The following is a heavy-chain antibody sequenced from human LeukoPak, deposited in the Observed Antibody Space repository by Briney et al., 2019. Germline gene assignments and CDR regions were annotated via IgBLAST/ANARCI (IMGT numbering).Heavy chain of an antibody. CDR2: IVVGSGNT. D-gene: IGHD3-3*01. CDR3: AAAIITMFGVVSIDY. CDR1: GFTFTSSA. J-gene: IGHJ4*02. Sequence: TSVKVSCKASGFTFTSSAMQWVRHARGQRLEWIGWIVVGSGNTNNTQKFQERVTITWDMSTSTAYMELSSLRSEETAVYYCAAAIITMFGVVSIDYWGQGTLVIVSA. V-gene: IGHV1-58*02.